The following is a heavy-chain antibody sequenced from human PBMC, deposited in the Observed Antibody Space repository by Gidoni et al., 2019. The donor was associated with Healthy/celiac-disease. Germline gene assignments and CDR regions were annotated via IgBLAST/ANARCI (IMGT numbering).Heavy chain of an antibody. J-gene: IGHJ4*02. V-gene: IGHV3-23*04. Sequence: EVQLVESGGGLVQPGGSLRLSCAASGFTFSSYAMSWVHQAPGKGLEWVSAISGSGGSTYYADSVKGRFTISRDNSKNTLYLQMNSLIAEDTAVYDCSKGGAYCGGDCSKDFDYWGQGTLVTVSS. CDR2: ISGSGGST. CDR3: SKGGAYCGGDCSKDFDY. D-gene: IGHD2-21*02. CDR1: GFTFSSYA.